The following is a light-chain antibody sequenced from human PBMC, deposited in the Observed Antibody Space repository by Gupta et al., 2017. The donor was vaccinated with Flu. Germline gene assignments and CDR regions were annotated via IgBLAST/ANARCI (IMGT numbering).Light chain of an antibody. V-gene: IGLV1-44*01. CDR1: SSNIGSNT. CDR2: SNN. J-gene: IGLJ3*02. Sequence: GQRVAISCSGSSSNIGSNTVNWYQQLPGTAPKLLIYSNNQRHSGVPDRFSGSKSGTSASLAISGLQSEDEADYYCAAWDDSLNGWVFGGGTKLTVL. CDR3: AAWDDSLNGWV.